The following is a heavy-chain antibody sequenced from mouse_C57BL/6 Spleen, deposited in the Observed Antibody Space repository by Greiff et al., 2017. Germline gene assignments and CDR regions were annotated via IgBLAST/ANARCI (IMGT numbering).Heavy chain of an antibody. CDR3: TTYRDGYGCAY. V-gene: IGHV14-4*01. CDR2: IDPENGDT. CDR1: GFNIKDDY. Sequence: EVQLQQSGAELVRPGASVKLSCTASGFNIKDDYMHWVKQRPEQGLEWIGWIDPENGDTEYASKFQGKATITADTSSNTAYLQLSSLTSEDTAVYYCTTYRDGYGCAYWGQGTLVTVSA. D-gene: IGHD2-3*01. J-gene: IGHJ3*01.